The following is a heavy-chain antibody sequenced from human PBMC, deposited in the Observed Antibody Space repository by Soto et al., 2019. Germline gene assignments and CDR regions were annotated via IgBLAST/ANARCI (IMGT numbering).Heavy chain of an antibody. J-gene: IGHJ4*02. D-gene: IGHD2-2*01. CDR3: ARIGRYCSSTSCAQPNQMGEFDY. Sequence: ASVKVSCKASGYTFTGYYMHWVRQAPGQGLEWMGWINPNSGGTNYAQKFQGWVTMTRDTSISTAYMELSRLRSDDTAVYYCARIGRYCSSTSCAQPNQMGEFDYWGQGTLVTVSS. CDR1: GYTFTGYY. V-gene: IGHV1-2*04. CDR2: INPNSGGT.